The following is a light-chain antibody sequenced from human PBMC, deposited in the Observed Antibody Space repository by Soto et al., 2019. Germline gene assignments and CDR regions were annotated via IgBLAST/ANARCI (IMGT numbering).Light chain of an antibody. CDR1: QSVDSSY. CDR3: QQYGGSHMYT. CDR2: GAS. V-gene: IGKV3-20*01. J-gene: IGKJ2*01. Sequence: EIVLTQSPGTLSLSPGERATLSCRASQSVDSSYLAWYQQKPGQAPRLLIYGASSGATGIPDRFSGSGSGTDFTLTISRLEPEDVAVYYCQQYGGSHMYTFGQGTKLEIK.